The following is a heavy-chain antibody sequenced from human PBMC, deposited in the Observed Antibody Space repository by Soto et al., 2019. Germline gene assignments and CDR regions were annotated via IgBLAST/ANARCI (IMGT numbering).Heavy chain of an antibody. CDR3: AKDPYNARVTVVRGVIDY. V-gene: IGHV3-30*18. CDR2: ISYDGIKK. Sequence: PGGSLRLSCAASGFIFSDYGMHWVRQAPGKGLEWVAVISYDGIKKDYADSVKGRFTISRDNSKRTQYLQMNSLSADDTAVYYCAKDPYNARVTVVRGVIDYWGQGTLVTVSS. CDR1: GFIFSDYG. D-gene: IGHD3-10*01. J-gene: IGHJ4*02.